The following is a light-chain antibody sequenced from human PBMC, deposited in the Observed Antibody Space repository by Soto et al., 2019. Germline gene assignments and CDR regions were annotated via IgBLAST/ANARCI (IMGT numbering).Light chain of an antibody. J-gene: IGKJ4*01. CDR1: QSITNNY. V-gene: IGKV3-20*01. CDR2: GAS. Sequence: EIVLTGSPGTLSCSPGERATLCCRASQSITNNYLAWYQQKPGRAHRLLIYGASSRATGIPDRFSGSGSGTDFTLTISRLEPEDFAMYYCQQYGYLVTFGGGTKVDIK. CDR3: QQYGYLVT.